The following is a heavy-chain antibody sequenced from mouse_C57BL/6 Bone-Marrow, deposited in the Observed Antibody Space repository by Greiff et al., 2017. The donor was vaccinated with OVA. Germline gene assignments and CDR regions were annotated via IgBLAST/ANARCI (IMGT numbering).Heavy chain of an antibody. CDR1: GYSFTDYN. D-gene: IGHD1-1*01. CDR2: INPNYGTT. J-gene: IGHJ4*01. V-gene: IGHV1-39*01. Sequence: EVKLVESGPELVKPGASVKISCKASGYSFTDYNMNWVKQSNGKSLEWIGVINPNYGTTSYNQKFKGKATLTVDTSSSTAYMQLSSLTSEDSAVYYCARYTTGFYAMDYWGQGTSVTVSS. CDR3: ARYTTGFYAMDY.